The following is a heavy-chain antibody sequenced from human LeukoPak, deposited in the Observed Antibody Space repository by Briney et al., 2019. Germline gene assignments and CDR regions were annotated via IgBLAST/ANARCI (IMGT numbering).Heavy chain of an antibody. J-gene: IGHJ5*02. CDR1: GFTLSSYW. D-gene: IGHD3-3*01. V-gene: IGHV3-7*03. CDR2: IKKDGSEK. Sequence: GGSLRLSCAASGFTLSSYWMSWVRQAPGKGLEWVANIKKDGSEKYYVDSVKGRFTISRDNAKHSLYLQMNSLRAEDTAVYYCARMGRAAKRSLGVYNWFDLWGQGTLVTVSS. CDR3: ARMGRAAKRSLGVYNWFDL.